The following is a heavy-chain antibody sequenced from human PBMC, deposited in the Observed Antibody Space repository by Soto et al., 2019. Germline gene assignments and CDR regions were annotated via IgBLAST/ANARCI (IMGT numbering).Heavy chain of an antibody. CDR3: ARPYDSSQSPRFDY. CDR2: ISPYNGKT. V-gene: IGHV1-18*04. J-gene: IGHJ4*02. Sequence: ASVKVSCKASGYTFTTYGFNWVRQAPGQGLEWMGWISPYNGKTNYAQNLQGRVSMTTDTSTTTAYMELRSLRSDDTAVYYCARPYDSSQSPRFDYWGQGTLVTVSS. D-gene: IGHD3-22*01. CDR1: GYTFTTYG.